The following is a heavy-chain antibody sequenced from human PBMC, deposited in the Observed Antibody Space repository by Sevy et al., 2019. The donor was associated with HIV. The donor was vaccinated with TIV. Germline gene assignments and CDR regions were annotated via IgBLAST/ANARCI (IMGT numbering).Heavy chain of an antibody. Sequence: ASVKVSCKASGGTFSSYAISWVRQAPGQGLEWMGGIIPIFGTANYAQTFQGRVTITADESTSTAYMELSSLRSEDTAVYYCARGPVVVNWFDPWGQGTLVTVSS. CDR3: ARGPVVVNWFDP. D-gene: IGHD3-22*01. V-gene: IGHV1-69*13. CDR2: IIPIFGTA. CDR1: GGTFSSYA. J-gene: IGHJ5*02.